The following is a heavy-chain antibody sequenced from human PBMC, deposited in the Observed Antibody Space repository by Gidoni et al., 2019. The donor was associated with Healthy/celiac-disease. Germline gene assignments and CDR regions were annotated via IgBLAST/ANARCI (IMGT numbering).Heavy chain of an antibody. D-gene: IGHD2-15*01. CDR2: ISSSSSYI. Sequence: EVQLVESGGGLVKPGRSLRLSCAASGFTFSSYSMNWFRQAPGKGLEWVSSISSSSSYIYYADSVKGRFTISRDNAKNSLYLQMNSLRAEDTAVYYCARGGEYCSGGSCYSPDYWGQGTLVTVSS. V-gene: IGHV3-21*01. J-gene: IGHJ4*02. CDR3: ARGGEYCSGGSCYSPDY. CDR1: GFTFSSYS.